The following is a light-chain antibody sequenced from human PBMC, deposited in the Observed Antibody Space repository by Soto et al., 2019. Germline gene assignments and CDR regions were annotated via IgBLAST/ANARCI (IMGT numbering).Light chain of an antibody. J-gene: IGKJ1*01. V-gene: IGKV3-20*01. Sequence: IVLAQSPGTLSFSPGERATLSCRASQSVTNSFLAWYQQKPGQAPRLLIYGASRRATGIPDRFTGSGSGTDFTLTISRLEPEDFAVYYCQQYVRSPWAFGQGTKVEIX. CDR2: GAS. CDR3: QQYVRSPWA. CDR1: QSVTNSF.